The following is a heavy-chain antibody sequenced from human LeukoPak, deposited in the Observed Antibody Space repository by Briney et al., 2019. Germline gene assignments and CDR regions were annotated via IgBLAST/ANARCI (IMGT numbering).Heavy chain of an antibody. D-gene: IGHD2-8*01. CDR2: INSDGSGT. Sequence: GGSLRLSCAASGCTFNSYWMHWVRQAPGKGLVWVSRINSDGSGTSDADFVKGRFTISRDNSKNTLYLQMNSLRAEDTAMYYCARDRLTNDAFDIWGQGTMVTVSS. CDR1: GCTFNSYW. CDR3: ARDRLTNDAFDI. J-gene: IGHJ3*02. V-gene: IGHV3-74*01.